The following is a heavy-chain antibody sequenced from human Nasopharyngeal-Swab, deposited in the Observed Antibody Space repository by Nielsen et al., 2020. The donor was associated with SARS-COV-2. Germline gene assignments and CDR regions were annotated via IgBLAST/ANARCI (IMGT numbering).Heavy chain of an antibody. J-gene: IGHJ6*02. Sequence: LRLSCTVSGGSINSLYWNWIRQPPGKVLEWIGYIYYTGDTNYNPSLKSRVTISVDTSKNQFSLKLKSVTAADTAVYYCAIMKVGSTLLGMAVCAQGSTVTVSS. CDR2: IYYTGDT. CDR1: GGSINSLY. CDR3: AIMKVGSTLLGMAV. V-gene: IGHV4-59*01. D-gene: IGHD5/OR15-5a*01.